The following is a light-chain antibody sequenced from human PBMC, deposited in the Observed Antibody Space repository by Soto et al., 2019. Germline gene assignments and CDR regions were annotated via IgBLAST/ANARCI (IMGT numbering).Light chain of an antibody. CDR2: DAS. J-gene: IGKJ1*01. CDR3: QQYNSYTWT. V-gene: IGKV1-5*01. Sequence: IQMTQSPSALSASVGARVTITCRASQSISSWVAWYQQKPGKAPNLLIYDASNLESGVPSRFSGRGSGTEFTLNISSLQPDDFATYDCQQYNSYTWTVGKGTK. CDR1: QSISSW.